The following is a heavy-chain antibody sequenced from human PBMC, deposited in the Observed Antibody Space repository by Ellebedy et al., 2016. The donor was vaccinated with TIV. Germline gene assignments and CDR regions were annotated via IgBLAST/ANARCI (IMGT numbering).Heavy chain of an antibody. CDR3: ARRSSRNVMDV. Sequence: SQTLSLTCAISGDSVSSNSAGWTWLRQSPSRGLEWMGRTYYRSKWYNDYAVSVKSRITINPDTSKNQFSLQLNSVTPEDTAVYYCARRSSRNVMDVWGQGTTVTVSS. D-gene: IGHD6-13*01. CDR1: GDSVSSNSAG. V-gene: IGHV6-1*01. CDR2: TYYRSKWYN. J-gene: IGHJ6*02.